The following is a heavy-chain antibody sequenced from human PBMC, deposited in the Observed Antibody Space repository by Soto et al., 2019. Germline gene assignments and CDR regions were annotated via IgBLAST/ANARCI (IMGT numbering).Heavy chain of an antibody. Sequence: GGSLRLSCAASGFTFSSYWMSWVRQAPGKGLEWVANIKQDGSEKYYVDSVKGRFTISRDNAKNSLYLQMNSLRAEDTAVYYCARDWNSSGWGYFDYWGQGTLVTVSS. CDR2: IKQDGSEK. CDR3: ARDWNSSGWGYFDY. J-gene: IGHJ4*02. D-gene: IGHD6-19*01. V-gene: IGHV3-7*05. CDR1: GFTFSSYW.